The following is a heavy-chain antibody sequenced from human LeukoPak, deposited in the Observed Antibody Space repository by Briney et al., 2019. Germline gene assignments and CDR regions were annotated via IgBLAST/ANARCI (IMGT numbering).Heavy chain of an antibody. CDR1: GFTFSSYG. J-gene: IGHJ4*02. Sequence: PGGSLRLSCAASGFTFSSYGMHWVRQAPGKGLEWVAVIWYDGSNKYYADSVKGRFTISRDTSKNTLYLQMNSLRAEDTAVYYCASEDGHNPNLGFDYWGQGTLVTVSS. CDR3: ASEDGHNPNLGFDY. CDR2: IWYDGSNK. D-gene: IGHD5-24*01. V-gene: IGHV3-30*02.